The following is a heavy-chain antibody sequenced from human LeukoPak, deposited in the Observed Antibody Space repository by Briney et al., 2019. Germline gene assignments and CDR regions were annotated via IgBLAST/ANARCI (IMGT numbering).Heavy chain of an antibody. D-gene: IGHD1-14*01. CDR2: IKGKTDGGTT. CDR1: GFTFSNAW. CDR3: TTNPDPD. Sequence: GGSLRLSCEASGFTFSNAWMTWVRKAQGKRREWVGRIKGKTDGGTTYYAAPVKGRFTISRDDSKDTLYLQMNSLKTEDTAVYYCTTNPDPDWGQGTLVTVSS. V-gene: IGHV3-15*01. J-gene: IGHJ4*02.